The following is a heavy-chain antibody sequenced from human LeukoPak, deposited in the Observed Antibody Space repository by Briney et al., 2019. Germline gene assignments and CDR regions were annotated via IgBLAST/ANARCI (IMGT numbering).Heavy chain of an antibody. CDR2: IYSGGST. V-gene: IGHV3-53*01. J-gene: IGHJ4*02. D-gene: IGHD2-15*01. Sequence: GGSLRLSCAASGFTFSSYAMSWVRQAPGKGLEWVSVIYSGGSTYYADSVKGRFTISRDNSKNTLYLQMNSLRAEDTAVYYCARDSGGSYDYWGQGTLVTVSS. CDR1: GFTFSSYA. CDR3: ARDSGGSYDY.